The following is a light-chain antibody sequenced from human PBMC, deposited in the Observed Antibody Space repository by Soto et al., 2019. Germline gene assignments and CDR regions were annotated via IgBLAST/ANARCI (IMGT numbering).Light chain of an antibody. CDR2: AAS. Sequence: DIHMTKSPSCLSAWVGGRVSTACLASQSISSYLNWYQQKPGKAPKLLIYAASSLQSGVPSRFSGSGSGTEFTLTINSLQSEDSAVYYCQQHNQWPITFGQGTRLEIK. CDR3: QQHNQWPIT. J-gene: IGKJ5*01. V-gene: IGKV1-39*02. CDR1: QSISSY.